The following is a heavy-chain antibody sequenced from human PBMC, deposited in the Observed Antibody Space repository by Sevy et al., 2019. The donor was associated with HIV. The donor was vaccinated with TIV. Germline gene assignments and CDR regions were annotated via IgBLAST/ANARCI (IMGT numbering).Heavy chain of an antibody. CDR3: ARLYSSSSGRGLDN. J-gene: IGHJ4*02. Sequence: GGSLRLSCAASGFTFGSYWMTWGRQAPGKGLEWVANIKEDGSGRFYLDSVRGRFTVSRDNAKKTLYLQMNNLRGEDTALYYCARLYSSSSGRGLDNWGQGALVTVSS. CDR2: IKEDGSGR. D-gene: IGHD6-6*01. V-gene: IGHV3-7*01. CDR1: GFTFGSYW.